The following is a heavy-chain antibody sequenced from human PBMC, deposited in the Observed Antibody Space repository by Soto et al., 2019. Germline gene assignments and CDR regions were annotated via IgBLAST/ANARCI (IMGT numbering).Heavy chain of an antibody. D-gene: IGHD4-4*01. Sequence: QLQLQESGPGLVKPSETLSLTCTVSGASISNHNYYWGWIRQPPGKGLEWIGTIYYSGITHYNPSLKSRVPRSVDTSKNQFSLELSSVTAADTSVYYCAIGNDYNNYGAIDYWGQGTLVTVSS. CDR1: GASISNHNYY. J-gene: IGHJ4*02. CDR2: IYYSGIT. CDR3: AIGNDYNNYGAIDY. V-gene: IGHV4-39*01.